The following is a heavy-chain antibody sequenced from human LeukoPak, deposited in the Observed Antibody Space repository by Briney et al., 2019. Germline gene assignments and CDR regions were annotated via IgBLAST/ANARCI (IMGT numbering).Heavy chain of an antibody. D-gene: IGHD2-2*01. V-gene: IGHV1-2*02. CDR2: INPNSGGT. J-gene: IGHJ4*02. CDR3: ARGGLHCSSTSCHFTPFDY. Sequence: GASVKVSCKASGYTFTGYYMHWVRQAPGQGLEWMGWINPNSGGTNYAQKFQGRVTMTRDTSISTAYMELSRLRSDDTAVYYCARGGLHCSSTSCHFTPFDYWGQGTLVTVSS. CDR1: GYTFTGYY.